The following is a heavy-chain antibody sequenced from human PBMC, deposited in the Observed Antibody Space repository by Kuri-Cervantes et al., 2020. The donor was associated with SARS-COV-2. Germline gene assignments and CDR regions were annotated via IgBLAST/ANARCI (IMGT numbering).Heavy chain of an antibody. V-gene: IGHV4-39*01. CDR1: GGSISSSSYY. CDR2: IYYSGST. CDR3: ARQGVVPAARIYFQH. J-gene: IGHJ1*01. Sequence: ESLKISCTVSGGSISSSSYYWGWIRQSPGKGLEWIGSIYYSGSTYYNPSLKSRVTISVDTSKNQFSLKLSSVTAADTAVYYCARQGVVPAARIYFQHWGQGTLVTVSS. D-gene: IGHD2-2*01.